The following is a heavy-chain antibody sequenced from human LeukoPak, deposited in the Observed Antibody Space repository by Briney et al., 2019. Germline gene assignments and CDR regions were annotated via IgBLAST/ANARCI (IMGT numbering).Heavy chain of an antibody. Sequence: SETLSLTCTVSGGSISSYYWGWVRQPPGKGLEWSGYIYYTGSTNYNPSLTSRVNISVDTSKNQFSLNLTSVTAAVTAVYYCARWGSIAVARFDYWGQGTLVTVSS. CDR3: ARWGSIAVARFDY. D-gene: IGHD6-6*01. J-gene: IGHJ4*02. V-gene: IGHV4-59*01. CDR2: IYYTGST. CDR1: GGSISSYY.